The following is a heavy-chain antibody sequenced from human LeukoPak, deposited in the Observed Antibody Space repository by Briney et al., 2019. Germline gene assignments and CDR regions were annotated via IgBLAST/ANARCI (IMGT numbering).Heavy chain of an antibody. Sequence: PSETLSLTCAVYGGSFSGYYWSWIRQPPGKGLEWIGEINHSGSTNYNPSLKSRVTISVDTSKNQFSLKLSSVTAADTAVYYCAKEGQGYSYGYDYFDYWGQGTLVTVSS. CDR3: AKEGQGYSYGYDYFDY. CDR1: GGSFSGYY. V-gene: IGHV4-34*01. CDR2: INHSGST. J-gene: IGHJ4*02. D-gene: IGHD5-18*01.